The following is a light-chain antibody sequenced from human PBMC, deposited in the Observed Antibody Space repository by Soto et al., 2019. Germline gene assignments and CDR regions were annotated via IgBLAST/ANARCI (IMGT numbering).Light chain of an antibody. CDR1: QSVRSSY. Sequence: EIVLTQSPGTLSLSPGERATLSCRASQSVRSSYVAWYQQKPGQPPRLLIYGASSRATGIADRFSGSGSGTDFTLTISSLEPEDFAVYYCQQYGSEPLTFAGGTKVEIK. V-gene: IGKV3-20*01. CDR2: GAS. CDR3: QQYGSEPLT. J-gene: IGKJ4*01.